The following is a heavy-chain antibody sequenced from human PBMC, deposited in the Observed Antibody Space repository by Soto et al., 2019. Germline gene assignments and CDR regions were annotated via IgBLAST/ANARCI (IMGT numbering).Heavy chain of an antibody. J-gene: IGHJ4*02. CDR3: ARGGRTIFGRYFAY. CDR1: GGSISSGDYY. CDR2: IDYSGST. D-gene: IGHD3-3*01. Sequence: QVQLQESGPGLVKPSQTLSLTCTVSGGSISSGDYYWSWIRQPPGKGLEWIGYIDYSGSTYYNPSLGSRPTISVDTSKNQFSLKLRSVTAADTAVYYRARGGRTIFGRYFAYWGQGTLVTVSS. V-gene: IGHV4-30-4*01.